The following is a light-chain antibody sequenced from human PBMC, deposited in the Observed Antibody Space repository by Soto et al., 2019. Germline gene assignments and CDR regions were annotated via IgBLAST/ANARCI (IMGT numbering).Light chain of an antibody. CDR2: AAS. J-gene: IGKJ4*01. V-gene: IGKV1-8*01. CDR3: QQLNTYPVT. Sequence: AIRMTQSPSSLSASTGDRVTISCRMSQGISSYLAWYQQKAGRAPKLLISAASTLQSGVPSRFSGSGSGTDFTLTISSLQPEDFATYYCQQLNTYPVTFGGGTTVDIK. CDR1: QGISSY.